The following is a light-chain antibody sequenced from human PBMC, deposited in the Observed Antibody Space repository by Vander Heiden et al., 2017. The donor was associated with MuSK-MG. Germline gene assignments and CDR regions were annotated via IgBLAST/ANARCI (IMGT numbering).Light chain of an antibody. CDR1: QGITNY. CDR2: AAS. J-gene: IGKJ2*01. V-gene: IGKV1-27*01. CDR3: QNDDRAPYT. Sequence: SRMTWSPSSLPASVADRVTIACRASQGITNYLAWYQQKPGKAPKLLIYAASTVQSGVPSRFSGSGSGTGFTLTISILQPEDVATYYCQNDDRAPYTFGQGTKLEIK.